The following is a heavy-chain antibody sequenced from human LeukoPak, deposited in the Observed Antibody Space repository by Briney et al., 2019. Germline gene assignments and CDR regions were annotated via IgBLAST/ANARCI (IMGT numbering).Heavy chain of an antibody. Sequence: SGGSLRLSCAASGFTFSSYSMNWVRQAPGKGLEWVSYISSSSSTIYYADSVKGRFTISRDNAKNSLCLQMNSLRAEDTAVYYCALLTGMATTSNAFDIWGQGTMVTVSS. CDR2: ISSSSSTI. J-gene: IGHJ3*02. CDR1: GFTFSSYS. D-gene: IGHD5-24*01. CDR3: ALLTGMATTSNAFDI. V-gene: IGHV3-48*01.